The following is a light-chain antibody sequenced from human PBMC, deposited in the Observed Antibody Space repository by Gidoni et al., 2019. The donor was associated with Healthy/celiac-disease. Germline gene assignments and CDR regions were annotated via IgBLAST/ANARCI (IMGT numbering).Light chain of an antibody. J-gene: IGLJ1*01. V-gene: IGLV2-14*01. CDR1: SSYVGGYNY. Sequence: QSALTQPASVSVSPGQSITISCTGTSSYVGGYNYVSWYQQHPGKAPKLMIYDVSNRPSGVSNRFSGSKSGNTASLTISGLQAEDEADYYCSSYTSSSTLGVFGTGTKVTVL. CDR3: SSYTSSSTLGV. CDR2: DVS.